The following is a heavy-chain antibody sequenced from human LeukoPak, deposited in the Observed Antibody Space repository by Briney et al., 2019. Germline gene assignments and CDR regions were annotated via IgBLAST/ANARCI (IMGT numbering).Heavy chain of an antibody. Sequence: GGSLRLSCAASGFTFDDYGMSRVRQAPGKGLEWVSGINWSGGSTVYADSVKGRFTISRDNAKNSLYLQMNSLRAEDTALYYCARLGYYYDSSGYIQIVNYYYYYMDVWGKGTTVTVSS. CDR1: GFTFDDYG. CDR3: ARLGYYYDSSGYIQIVNYYYYYMDV. CDR2: INWSGGST. D-gene: IGHD3-22*01. V-gene: IGHV3-20*04. J-gene: IGHJ6*03.